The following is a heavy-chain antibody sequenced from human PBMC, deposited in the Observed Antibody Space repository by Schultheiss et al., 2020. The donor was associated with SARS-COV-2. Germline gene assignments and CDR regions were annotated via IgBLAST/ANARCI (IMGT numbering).Heavy chain of an antibody. CDR3: ASSLLWFRELGWFDP. J-gene: IGHJ5*02. Sequence: SETLSLTCTVSGGSISSGGYYWSWIRQHPGKGLEWIGEINHTGSTNYNPSLKSRVTISVDTSKNQFSLKLSSVTAADTAVYYCASSLLWFRELGWFDPWGQGTLVTVSS. V-gene: IGHV4-30-2*01. CDR1: GGSISSGGYY. D-gene: IGHD3-10*01. CDR2: INHTGST.